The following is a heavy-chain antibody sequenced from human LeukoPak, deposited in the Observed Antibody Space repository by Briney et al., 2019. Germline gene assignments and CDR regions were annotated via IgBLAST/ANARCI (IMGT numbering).Heavy chain of an antibody. V-gene: IGHV3-23*01. CDR1: GFTFSSYA. D-gene: IGHD3-16*01. CDR2: ISGSGGST. J-gene: IGHJ4*02. CDR3: AKGTFGGSYAGFDY. Sequence: GGSLRLSCAASGFTFSSYAMSWVRQAPGKGLEWVSAISGSGGSTYYVDSVKGRFTISRDNSKNTLYLQMNSLRAEDTAVYYCAKGTFGGSYAGFDYWGRGTLVTVSS.